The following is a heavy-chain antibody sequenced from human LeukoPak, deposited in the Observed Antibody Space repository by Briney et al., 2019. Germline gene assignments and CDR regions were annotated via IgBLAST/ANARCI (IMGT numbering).Heavy chain of an antibody. D-gene: IGHD3-16*01. CDR3: ARDRSRGYYMDV. J-gene: IGHJ6*03. CDR2: INPNSGGT. CDR1: GYTFTGYY. V-gene: IGHV1-2*02. Sequence: ASAKLSCTASGYTFTGYYMHWVRQAPGPGLEWMGWINPNSGGTNYAQKFQGRVTMTRDTSISTAYMELSRLRSDDTAVYYCARDRSRGYYMDVWGKGATVTISS.